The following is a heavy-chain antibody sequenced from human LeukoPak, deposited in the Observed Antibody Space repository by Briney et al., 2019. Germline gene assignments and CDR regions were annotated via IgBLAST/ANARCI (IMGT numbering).Heavy chain of an antibody. J-gene: IGHJ5*02. CDR3: AKVNYDILTGPNNWFDP. CDR1: GFTFDDYA. Sequence: GGSLRLSCAASGFTFDDYAMHWVRQAPGKGLEWVSGISWNSGSIGYADSVKGRFTISRDNAKNSLYLQMNSLRAEDTALYYCAKVNYDILTGPNNWFDPWGQGTLVTVSS. CDR2: ISWNSGSI. V-gene: IGHV3-9*01. D-gene: IGHD3-9*01.